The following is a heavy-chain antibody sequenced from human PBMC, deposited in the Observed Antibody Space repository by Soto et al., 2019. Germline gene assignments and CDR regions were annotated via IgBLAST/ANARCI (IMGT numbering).Heavy chain of an antibody. Sequence: GGSLRLSCAASGFTFSSYAMSWVRQAPGKGLEWVSAISGSGGSTYYADSVKGRFTISRDNSKNTLYLQMNSLRAEDTAVYYCAKGEFLEEYYYGMDVWGQGTTVTVSS. J-gene: IGHJ6*02. CDR2: ISGSGGST. V-gene: IGHV3-23*01. CDR3: AKGEFLEEYYYGMDV. D-gene: IGHD3-3*01. CDR1: GFTFSSYA.